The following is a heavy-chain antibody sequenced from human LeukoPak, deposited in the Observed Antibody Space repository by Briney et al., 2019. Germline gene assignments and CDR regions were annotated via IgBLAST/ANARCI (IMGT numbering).Heavy chain of an antibody. Sequence: GGSLRLSCAASGFTFSSYAMHWVRQAPGKGLEWVAVISYGGSNKYYADSVKGRFTISRDNSKNTLYLQMNSLRAEDTAVYYCARSFGIVVVNDAFDIWGQGTMVTVSS. V-gene: IGHV3-30-3*01. J-gene: IGHJ3*02. CDR1: GFTFSSYA. D-gene: IGHD3-22*01. CDR2: ISYGGSNK. CDR3: ARSFGIVVVNDAFDI.